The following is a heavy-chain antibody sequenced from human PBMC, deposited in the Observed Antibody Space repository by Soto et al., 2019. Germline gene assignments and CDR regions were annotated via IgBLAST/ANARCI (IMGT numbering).Heavy chain of an antibody. V-gene: IGHV3-21*01. CDR2: ITTSSAYI. D-gene: IGHD2-21*01. CDR1: GFTFNTYD. CDR3: VRSGTARLLRHSWFDT. Sequence: EVQLVESGGGLVKPGGSLRLSCAASGFTFNTYDMNWVRQAPGKGLEWVSSITTSSAYIYYADSLKGRITISRDNAKNSLFLQLNSRRAEDTAVYCCVRSGTARLLRHSWFDTWGQGTLVSVSS. J-gene: IGHJ5*02.